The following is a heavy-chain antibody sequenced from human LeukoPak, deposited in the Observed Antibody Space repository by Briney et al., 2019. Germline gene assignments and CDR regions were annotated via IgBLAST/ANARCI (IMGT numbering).Heavy chain of an antibody. CDR1: GFTFSSDS. Sequence: GGTLRLSCAASGFTFSSDSMNGVRQAPRKRVEWGSGISSSSSYIYYADSVKGRFTISRDNAKNSLYLQMNRLRAEDTAVYYCARRDYAILTSSLVYWGQGTLVTVSS. V-gene: IGHV3-21*01. CDR2: ISSSSSYI. J-gene: IGHJ4*02. D-gene: IGHD3-9*01. CDR3: ARRDYAILTSSLVY.